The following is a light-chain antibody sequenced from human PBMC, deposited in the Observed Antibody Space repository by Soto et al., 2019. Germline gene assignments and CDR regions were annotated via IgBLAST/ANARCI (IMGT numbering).Light chain of an antibody. J-gene: IGKJ1*01. CDR2: GAS. Sequence: EIVMTQSPATLSVSPGQGATLSCRASQPISRNLAWYQQKPGQAPRLLMYGASTRATDIPGRFSGGGSGTEFTLSCGSLQSEDFAIYFCQQYNTWPRTFGQGTKVEVK. V-gene: IGKV3-15*01. CDR1: QPISRN. CDR3: QQYNTWPRT.